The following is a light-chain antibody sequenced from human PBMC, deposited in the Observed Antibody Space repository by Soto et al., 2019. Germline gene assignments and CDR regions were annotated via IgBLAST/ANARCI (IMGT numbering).Light chain of an antibody. V-gene: IGKV3-15*01. CDR1: QSVSSN. J-gene: IGKJ4*01. CDR2: GASS. Sequence: EIVMTQSPATLSVSPGERATLSCRASQSVSSNIAWYQQKPGQAPRLLIYGASSTRATGIPARFSGSGSGTEFTLTISSLQSEDFAVYYCQQYNNWPFTFGGGTKVEIK. CDR3: QQYNNWPFT.